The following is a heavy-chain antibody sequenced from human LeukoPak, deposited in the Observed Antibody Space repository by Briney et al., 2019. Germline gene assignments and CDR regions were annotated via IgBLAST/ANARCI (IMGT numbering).Heavy chain of an antibody. CDR2: ISSSGGTI. J-gene: IGHJ3*02. CDR3: VRDDGGSTFDT. D-gene: IGHD3-10*01. V-gene: IGHV3-48*03. CDR1: TFTFSSHD. Sequence: AGGSLRLSCAASTFTFSSHDMNWVRQAPGKGLEWVSYISSSGGTIYIADSVKGRFTISIYNATTSLYLQMNSLRPEDTALYYCVRDDGGSTFDTWGQGTMVTVSS.